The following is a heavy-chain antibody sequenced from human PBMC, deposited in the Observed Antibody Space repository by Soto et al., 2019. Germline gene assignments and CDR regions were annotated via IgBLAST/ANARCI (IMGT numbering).Heavy chain of an antibody. D-gene: IGHD6-13*01. CDR1: GGPFSGYY. V-gene: IGHV4-34*01. J-gene: IGHJ5*02. CDR2: INHSGST. CDR3: ARSFPGVAAAGTWFDP. Sequence: PSETLSLTCAVYGGPFSGYYSSWMLQPPGKGLEWIGEINHSGSTNYNPSLKSRVTISVDTSKNQFSLKLSPVTAADTAVYYCARSFPGVAAAGTWFDPWGQGTLVTVSS.